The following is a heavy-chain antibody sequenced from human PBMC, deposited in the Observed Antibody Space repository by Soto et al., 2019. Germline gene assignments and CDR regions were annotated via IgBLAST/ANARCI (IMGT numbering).Heavy chain of an antibody. Sequence: SETLSLTCTVSGGSISSSSYYWGWIRQPPGKGLEWIGSIYYSGSTYYNPSLKSRVTISVDTSKNQFSLKLSSVTAADTAVYYCAREGLVVVNGYLYWGQGTLVTVSS. D-gene: IGHD3-22*01. CDR2: IYYSGST. J-gene: IGHJ4*02. CDR1: GGSISSSSYY. CDR3: AREGLVVVNGYLY. V-gene: IGHV4-39*02.